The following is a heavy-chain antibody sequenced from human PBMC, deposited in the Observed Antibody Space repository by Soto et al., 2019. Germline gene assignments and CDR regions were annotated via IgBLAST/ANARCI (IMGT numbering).Heavy chain of an antibody. D-gene: IGHD2-21*01. CDR3: GRVVEGATRHTDFDS. CDR2: TYYRSNWRH. J-gene: IGHJ5*01. CDR1: GDSVSSNTAA. V-gene: IGHV6-1*01. Sequence: PSQTLSLTCAISGDSVSSNTAAWNWIRSSPSRGLEWLGRTYYRSNWRHDYAVSVKSRITVNPDTSKNHFSLQLNSVTPADTAVYFCGRVVEGATRHTDFDSWGQGTLVTVSS.